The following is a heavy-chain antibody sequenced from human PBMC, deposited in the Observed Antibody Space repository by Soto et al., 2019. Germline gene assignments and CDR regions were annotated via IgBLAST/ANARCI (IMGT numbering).Heavy chain of an antibody. Sequence: SETLSLTCTVSGGSISSGSYHWSWIRQHPGKGLEWIGNIYYSGSSYYNPSLKSRATISIDTSKHQFSLRLGSVTAADTAVYYCARVEGSSYYFRHDCWGRGTLVTVSS. V-gene: IGHV4-31*03. CDR3: ARVEGSSYYFRHDC. D-gene: IGHD1-26*01. CDR2: IYYSGSS. CDR1: GGSISSGSYH. J-gene: IGHJ4*02.